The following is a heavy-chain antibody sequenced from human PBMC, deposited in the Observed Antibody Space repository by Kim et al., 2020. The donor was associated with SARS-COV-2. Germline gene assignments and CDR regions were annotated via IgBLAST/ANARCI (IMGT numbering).Heavy chain of an antibody. J-gene: IGHJ4*02. D-gene: IGHD1-26*01. V-gene: IGHV1-18*01. Sequence: ASVKVSCKASGYAFTGFGVSWVRQAPGQGLEWMAWISPYEGTTVFAQNMQDRIIMTTDIPTSTAYMELRSLRSDDTAVYYCVRGTEGGYWGQGTLGTGSS. CDR2: ISPYEGTT. CDR1: GYAFTGFG. CDR3: VRGTEGGY.